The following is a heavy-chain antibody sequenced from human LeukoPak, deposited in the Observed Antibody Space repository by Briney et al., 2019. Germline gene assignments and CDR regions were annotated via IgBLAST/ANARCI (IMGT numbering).Heavy chain of an antibody. J-gene: IGHJ3*02. CDR2: ISYDGSNK. CDR3: AKGQGRELGTDAFDI. CDR1: GFTFSSYG. Sequence: PGGSLRLSCVASGFTFSSYGMHWVRQAPGKGPEWVAVISYDGSNKYYADSVKGRFTISRDNSKNTLYLQMNSLRAEDTAVYYCAKGQGRELGTDAFDIWGQGTMVTVSS. D-gene: IGHD1-26*01. V-gene: IGHV3-30*18.